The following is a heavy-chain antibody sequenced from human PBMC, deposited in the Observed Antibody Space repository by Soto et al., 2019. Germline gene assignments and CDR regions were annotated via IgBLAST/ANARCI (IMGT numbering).Heavy chain of an antibody. D-gene: IGHD3-3*01. V-gene: IGHV4-30-4*01. CDR2: IYYSGST. CDR3: ARAQWSGYYTTSNWFDP. CDR1: GGSISSGGYS. J-gene: IGHJ5*02. Sequence: SETLSLTCAVSGGSISSGGYSWSWIRQPPGKGLEWIGYIYYSGSTYYNPSLKSRVTISVDTSKNQFSLKLSSVTAADTAVYYCARAQWSGYYTTSNWFDPWGQGILVTVSS.